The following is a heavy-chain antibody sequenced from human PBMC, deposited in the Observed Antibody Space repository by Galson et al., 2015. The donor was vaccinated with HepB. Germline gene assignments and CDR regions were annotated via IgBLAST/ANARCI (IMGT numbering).Heavy chain of an antibody. CDR3: AKERPIFGVVIKQYYFDS. CDR2: ISYDGSHK. CDR1: GFTFSTYV. J-gene: IGHJ4*02. V-gene: IGHV3-30*18. D-gene: IGHD3-3*01. Sequence: SLRLSCAASGFTFSTYVMHWVRQAPGKGLEWVTLISYDGSHKDYADSVKGRFTISRDNSKNTVDLQMNSLRPEDTAIYYCAKERPIFGVVIKQYYFDSWGQGTLVTVSS.